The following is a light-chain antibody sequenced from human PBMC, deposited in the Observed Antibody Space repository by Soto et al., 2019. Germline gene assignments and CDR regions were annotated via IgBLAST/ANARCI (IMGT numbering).Light chain of an antibody. J-gene: IGKJ5*01. CDR3: QYTDSFPLIR. CDR2: AAS. Sequence: SLSSVSLSKKDRVTITCRASQYISGWLAWYQQKPGKAPKLLIYAASSLHSGVPSRFSGSGSGTDFTLTISSLQPEDFATYYCQYTDSFPLIRFGQGRRLEV. V-gene: IGKV1-12*01. CDR1: QYISGW.